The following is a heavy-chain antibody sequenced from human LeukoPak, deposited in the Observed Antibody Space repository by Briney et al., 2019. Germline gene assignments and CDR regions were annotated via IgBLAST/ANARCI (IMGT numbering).Heavy chain of an antibody. CDR3: AGSGYDPFFDY. CDR2: ISSSSSYI. CDR1: GFTFSSFS. J-gene: IGHJ4*02. D-gene: IGHD5-12*01. Sequence: GGSLRLSCAASGFTFSSFSMNWVRQAPGKGLEWVSSISSSSSYIYYADSVKGRFTISRDNAKNSLYLQMNSLRAEDTAVYYCAGSGYDPFFDYWGQGTLVTVSS. V-gene: IGHV3-21*01.